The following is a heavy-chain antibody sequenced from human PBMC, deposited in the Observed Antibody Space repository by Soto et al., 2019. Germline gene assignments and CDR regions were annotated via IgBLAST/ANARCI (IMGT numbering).Heavy chain of an antibody. D-gene: IGHD2-21*01. J-gene: IGHJ4*02. CDR1: GASFSDANYY. V-gene: IGHV4-39*02. Sequence: SETLSLTCIVSGASFSDANYYWVWIRQPPGEGLEWIGSFYYDGRTYYNASLKSRVTISVDTSKNHFSLMLTSVTAADTAVYYCERRSHIVVAPTWGQGTLVTVSS. CDR3: ERRSHIVVAPT. CDR2: FYYDGRT.